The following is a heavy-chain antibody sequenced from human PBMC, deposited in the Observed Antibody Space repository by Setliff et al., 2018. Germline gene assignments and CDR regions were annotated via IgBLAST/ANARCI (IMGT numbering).Heavy chain of an antibody. D-gene: IGHD2-15*01. CDR1: GGSFSGYY. J-gene: IGHJ6*02. CDR2: INHSGST. V-gene: IGHV4-34*01. Sequence: SETLSLTCAVYGGSFSGYYWSWIRQPPGKGLEWIGEINHSGSTNYNPSLKSRVTISVDTSKNQFSLKLSSVTAADTAVYYCARAGVVVAAMGLYYYGMDVWGQGTTVTVSS. CDR3: ARAGVVVAAMGLYYYGMDV.